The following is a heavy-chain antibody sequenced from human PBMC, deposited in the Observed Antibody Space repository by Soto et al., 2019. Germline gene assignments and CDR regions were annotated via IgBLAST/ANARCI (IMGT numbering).Heavy chain of an antibody. CDR1: GFTFSSYA. D-gene: IGHD6-13*01. CDR2: ISSNGFST. J-gene: IGHJ4*02. CDR3: AKTIVGAGTDY. Sequence: EVQLLESGGGLVQPGGSLRLSCAASGFTFSSYAMNWVRQAPGKGLEWVSVISSNGFSTYYADSVKGRFTISRDNSKNTLYLQMNSLGAEDTAVYYCAKTIVGAGTDYWGQGTLVTVSS. V-gene: IGHV3-23*01.